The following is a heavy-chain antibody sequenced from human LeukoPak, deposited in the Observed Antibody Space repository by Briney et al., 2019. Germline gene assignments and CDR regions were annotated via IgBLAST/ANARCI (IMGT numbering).Heavy chain of an antibody. CDR1: GFTFSSYG. J-gene: IGHJ4*02. Sequence: GGSLRLSCAASGFTFSSYGTHWVRQAPGKGLEWVAVIWYDGSNKYYADSVKGRFTISRDNSKNTLYLQMNSLRAEDTAVYYCAKSGNIAVVIDYWGQGTLVTVSS. CDR3: AKSGNIAVVIDY. CDR2: IWYDGSNK. D-gene: IGHD6-19*01. V-gene: IGHV3-33*06.